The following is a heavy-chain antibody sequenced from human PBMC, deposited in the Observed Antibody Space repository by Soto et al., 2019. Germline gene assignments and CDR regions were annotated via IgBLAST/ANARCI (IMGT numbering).Heavy chain of an antibody. CDR3: ARLGFNYDFLSGYYNVHHYYGIDV. Sequence: GESLKISCKGSGYSFTTYWIGWVRQMPGKGLEWMGTIYPVDSDTRYSPSFQGQVTISADKSINSVYLQWSSLKASDTATYYCARLGFNYDFLSGYYNVHHYYGIDVWGQGTTVTVSS. CDR1: GYSFTTYW. J-gene: IGHJ6*02. D-gene: IGHD3-3*01. CDR2: IYPVDSDT. V-gene: IGHV5-51*01.